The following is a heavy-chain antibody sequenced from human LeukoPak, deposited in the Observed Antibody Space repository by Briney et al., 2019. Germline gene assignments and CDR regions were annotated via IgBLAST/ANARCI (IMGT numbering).Heavy chain of an antibody. CDR1: GFTFSSYG. D-gene: IGHD6-19*01. V-gene: IGHV3-30*18. Sequence: GGSLRLSCAVSGFTFSSYGMHWVRQAPGKGLEWVAVISYDGSNKYYADSVKGRFTISRDNPKNTLYLQMNSLRAEDTAVYYCAKVAGAVAGVPWGQGTLVTVSS. J-gene: IGHJ5*02. CDR3: AKVAGAVAGVP. CDR2: ISYDGSNK.